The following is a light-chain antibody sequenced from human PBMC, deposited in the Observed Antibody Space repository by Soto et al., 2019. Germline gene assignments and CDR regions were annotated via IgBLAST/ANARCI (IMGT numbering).Light chain of an antibody. J-gene: IGKJ5*01. Sequence: DIQMTQSPSSLSASVGDRVTITGRASQSISSYLNWYQQTKGKAPKLLIYAAFSLQSGVPSRFSGSGSGTDFTLTLSSLQPEDFETYYCQQSYSTPITFGQGTRLEIK. V-gene: IGKV1-39*01. CDR2: AAF. CDR1: QSISSY. CDR3: QQSYSTPIT.